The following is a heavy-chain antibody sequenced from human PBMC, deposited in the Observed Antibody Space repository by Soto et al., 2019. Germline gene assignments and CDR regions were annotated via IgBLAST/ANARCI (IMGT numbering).Heavy chain of an antibody. V-gene: IGHV3-33*01. J-gene: IGHJ6*02. CDR1: GFTFSSYG. CDR3: AREKKGYCSGGSCYSYYYGMDV. CDR2: IWYDGSNK. D-gene: IGHD2-15*01. Sequence: LRLSCAASGFTFSSYGMHWVRQAPGKGLEWVAVIWYDGSNKYYADSVKGRFTISRDNSKNTLYLQMNSLRAEDTAVYYCAREKKGYCSGGSCYSYYYGMDVWGQGTTVTVS.